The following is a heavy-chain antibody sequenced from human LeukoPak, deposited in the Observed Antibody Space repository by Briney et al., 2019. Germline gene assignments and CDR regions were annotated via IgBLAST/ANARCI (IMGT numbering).Heavy chain of an antibody. J-gene: IGHJ4*02. V-gene: IGHV4-59*08. CDR1: GGSISSCY. CDR2: IYYCGKT. CDR3: ARHGRLADFDY. D-gene: IGHD6-19*01. Sequence: SETLSLTCSVSGGSISSCYWIWMRQPPGKGREWVGYIYYCGKTKYNTSLKSRDTISVDTSNNQSSLKLSSVTAADTAVYYCARHGRLADFDYWGQGTLVTVS.